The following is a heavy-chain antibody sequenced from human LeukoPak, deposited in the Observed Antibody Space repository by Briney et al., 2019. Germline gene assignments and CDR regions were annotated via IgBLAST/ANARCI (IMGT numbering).Heavy chain of an antibody. CDR1: GLTFTTYW. Sequence: GGSLRLSCAASGLTFTTYWMHWVRQAPGKGLVWVSRIQSDGSATGYAASVKGRFTISRDNARNTLYLQMNSLRAEDTAVYYCARELDAYDGMDVWGQGTTVTVSS. D-gene: IGHD2-8*01. CDR2: IQSDGSAT. V-gene: IGHV3-74*01. J-gene: IGHJ6*02. CDR3: ARELDAYDGMDV.